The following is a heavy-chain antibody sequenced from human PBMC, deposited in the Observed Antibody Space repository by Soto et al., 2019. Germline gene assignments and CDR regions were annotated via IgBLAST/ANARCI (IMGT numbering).Heavy chain of an antibody. CDR1: GFTFSSYW. J-gene: IGHJ4*02. CDR2: LNSDGSIT. Sequence: GGSLRLSCAASGFTFSSYWMHWVRQSPGKGLVWVSRLNSDGSITSYADSVKGRFTISRDNAKNTLYLQMNSLRAEDTAVYFCARGGAYNGGWFSWGPGTLVTVSS. CDR3: ARGGAYNGGWFS. D-gene: IGHD6-19*01. V-gene: IGHV3-74*01.